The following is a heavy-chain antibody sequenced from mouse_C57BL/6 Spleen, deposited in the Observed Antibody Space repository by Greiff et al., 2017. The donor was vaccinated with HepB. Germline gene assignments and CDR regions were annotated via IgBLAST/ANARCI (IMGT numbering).Heavy chain of an antibody. CDR2: ISYDGSN. J-gene: IGHJ3*01. Sequence: EVQRVESGPGLVKPSQSLSLTCSVTGYSITSGYYWNWIRQFPGNKLEWMGYISYDGSNNYNPSLKNRLSITRDTSKNQFFLKLNSVTTEDTATYYCARGGYGSSSFAYWGQGTLVTVSA. CDR1: GYSITSGYY. CDR3: ARGGYGSSSFAY. V-gene: IGHV3-6*01. D-gene: IGHD1-1*01.